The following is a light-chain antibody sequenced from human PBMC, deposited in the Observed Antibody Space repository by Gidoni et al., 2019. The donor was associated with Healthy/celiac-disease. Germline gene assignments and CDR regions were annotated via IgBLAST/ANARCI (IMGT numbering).Light chain of an antibody. CDR2: KAS. CDR3: QQYKSYSWT. CDR1: QSISSW. Sequence: DIQMTQSPSTLSASVGDRVTITCRASQSISSWLAWYQQKPGKAPKLLIYKASSLESGVPSRFSGSGSGTEFTLTISSLQPDDFATYYSQQYKSYSWTFGQXTKVEIK. V-gene: IGKV1-5*03. J-gene: IGKJ1*01.